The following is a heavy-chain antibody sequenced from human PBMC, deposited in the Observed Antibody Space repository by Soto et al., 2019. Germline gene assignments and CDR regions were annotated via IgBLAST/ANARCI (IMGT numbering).Heavy chain of an antibody. CDR2: IYYSGST. V-gene: IGHV4-31*03. CDR1: GGSISSGGYY. CDR3: ARDFRPRDGYNSTHHWYFDL. J-gene: IGHJ2*01. D-gene: IGHD5-12*01. Sequence: QVQLQESGPGLVKPSQTLSLTCTVSGGSISSGGYYWSWIRQHPGKGLEWIGYIYYSGSTYYNPSLKSRVTISVDTSKNQFSLKLSSVTAADTAVYYCARDFRPRDGYNSTHHWYFDLWGRGTLVTVSS.